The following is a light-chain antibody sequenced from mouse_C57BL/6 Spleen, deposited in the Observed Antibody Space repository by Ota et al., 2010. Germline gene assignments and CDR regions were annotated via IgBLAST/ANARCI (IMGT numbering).Light chain of an antibody. CDR3: QNDYSYPLT. J-gene: IGKJ5*01. Sequence: WYQXKPRDSLLNLVVSTGDPLGKYWGPVDRFTGSGSGTDFTLTISSVQAEDLAVYYCQNDYSYPLTFGAGTKLELK. CDR2: GDP. V-gene: IGKV8-19*01.